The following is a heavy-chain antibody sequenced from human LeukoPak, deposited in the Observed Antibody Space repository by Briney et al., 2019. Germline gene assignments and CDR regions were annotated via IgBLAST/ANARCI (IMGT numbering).Heavy chain of an antibody. CDR3: GREGGEVVGVLLWFGELLPFDY. Sequence: GGSLRLYCAASGFTFSSYAMHWVRQAPGKGLEWVAVISYDGSNKYYADSVKGRFTISRDNSKNTLYLQMNSLRAEDTAVYYWGREGGEVVGVLLWFGELLPFDYWGQGTLVTVSS. J-gene: IGHJ4*02. CDR1: GFTFSSYA. V-gene: IGHV3-30*04. CDR2: ISYDGSNK. D-gene: IGHD3-10*01.